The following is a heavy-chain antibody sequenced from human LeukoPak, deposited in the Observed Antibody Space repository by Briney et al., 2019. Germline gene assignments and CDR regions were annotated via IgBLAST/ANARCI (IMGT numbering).Heavy chain of an antibody. CDR2: IYYSGGT. CDR1: GGSISSSSYY. CDR3: ARDSTFNAFDI. Sequence: SETLSLTCTVSGGSISSSSYYWGWIRQPPGKGLEWIGSIYYSGGTYYNPSLKSRVTISVDTSKNQFSLKLSSVTAADTAVYYCARDSTFNAFDIWGQGTMVTVSS. J-gene: IGHJ3*02. V-gene: IGHV4-39*07.